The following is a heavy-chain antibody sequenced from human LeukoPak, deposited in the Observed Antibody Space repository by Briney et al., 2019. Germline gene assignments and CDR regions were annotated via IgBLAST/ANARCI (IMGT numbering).Heavy chain of an antibody. D-gene: IGHD3-10*02. V-gene: IGHV4-4*09. CDR2: IYSSGNT. CDR3: ARVVRGGVFDH. J-gene: IGHJ4*02. CDR1: GGSISSYY. Sequence: SETLSLTCTVSGGSISSYYWNWIRQPPGKGLEWIGDIYSSGNTNYSPSLQSRVTISVDTSKNQFSLQLSSVTAADTAVYYCARVVRGGVFDHWGQGALVTVSS.